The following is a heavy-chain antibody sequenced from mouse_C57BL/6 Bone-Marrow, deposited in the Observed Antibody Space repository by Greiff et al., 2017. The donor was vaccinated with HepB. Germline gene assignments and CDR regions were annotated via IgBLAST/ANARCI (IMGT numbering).Heavy chain of an antibody. CDR1: GYTFTDYE. CDR2: IDPETGGT. CDR3: TRGIYYYGSSYVRYWYFDV. Sequence: VQLQQSGAELVRPGASVTLSCKASGYTFTDYEMHWVKQTPVHGLEWIGAIDPETGGTAYNQKFKGKAILTADKSSSTAYMELRSLTSEDSAVYYCTRGIYYYGSSYVRYWYFDVWGTGTTVTVSS. D-gene: IGHD1-1*01. V-gene: IGHV1-15*01. J-gene: IGHJ1*03.